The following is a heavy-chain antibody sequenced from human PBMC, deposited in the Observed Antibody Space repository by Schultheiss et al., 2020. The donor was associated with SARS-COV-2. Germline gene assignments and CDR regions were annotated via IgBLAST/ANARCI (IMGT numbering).Heavy chain of an antibody. J-gene: IGHJ6*03. CDR3: KCSEEQDYYYYMDV. Sequence: ASVKVSCKASGYTFTSYGISWVRQAPGQGLEWMGWISAYNGNTNYAQKLQGRVTMTTDTSTSTAYMELRSLRSDDTAVYYCKCSEEQDYYYYMDVWGKGTTVTVSS. V-gene: IGHV1-18*01. CDR2: ISAYNGNT. D-gene: IGHD6-19*01. CDR1: GYTFTSYG.